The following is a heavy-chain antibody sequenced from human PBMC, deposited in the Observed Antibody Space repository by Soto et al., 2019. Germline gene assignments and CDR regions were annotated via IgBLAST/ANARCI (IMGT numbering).Heavy chain of an antibody. CDR3: ARGGELPDFDY. D-gene: IGHD1-26*01. J-gene: IGHJ4*02. V-gene: IGHV1-69*13. CDR1: GCTFSSYA. CDR2: IIPIFGTA. Sequence: ASVKVSCKASGCTFSSYAISWVRQAPGQGLEWMGGIIPIFGTANYAQKFQGRVTITADESTSTAYMELSSLRSEDTAVYYCARGGELPDFDYWGQGTLVTVSS.